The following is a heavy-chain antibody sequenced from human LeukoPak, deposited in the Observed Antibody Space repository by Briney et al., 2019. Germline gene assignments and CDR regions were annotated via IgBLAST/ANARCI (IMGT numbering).Heavy chain of an antibody. CDR3: TRDGGSYSHLDN. CDR1: GFTLSDCA. CDR2: IRTKGANYAT. Sequence: GGSLRLSCAASGFTLSDCAMHWVRQASGKGLEWVGLIRTKGANYATAYAASVKGRFIISRDDSNNMAYLQMNSLKNDDTAVYYCTRDGGSYSHLDNWGLGTLVTVSS. J-gene: IGHJ4*02. V-gene: IGHV3-73*01. D-gene: IGHD1-26*01.